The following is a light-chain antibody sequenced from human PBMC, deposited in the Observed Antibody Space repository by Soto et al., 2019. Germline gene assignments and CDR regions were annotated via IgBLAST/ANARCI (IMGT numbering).Light chain of an antibody. CDR2: EVS. CDR3: CSYTTSSTRV. V-gene: IGLV2-14*01. CDR1: SSDIGAYNY. Sequence: QSALTQSASVSGSPGQSITISCTGTSSDIGAYNYVSWYQQHPGKAPKLMIYEVSHRPSGISNRFSGSKSGNTASLTISGLQADDEADYYCCSYTTSSTRVFGGGTKLTV. J-gene: IGLJ3*02.